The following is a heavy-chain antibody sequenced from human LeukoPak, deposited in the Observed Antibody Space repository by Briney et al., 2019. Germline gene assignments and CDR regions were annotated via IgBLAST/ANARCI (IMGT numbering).Heavy chain of an antibody. CDR2: VSSDGETT. CDR3: TKESATGSRYSFDY. CDR1: GFTFSSHG. V-gene: IGHV3-30*18. Sequence: PGTSLRLSCAASGFTFSSHGIHWVRQAPGKGLEWVAVVSSDGETTYYADSVKGRFTISRDNSKNTLYLQMNSLRGEDTAIYYCTKESATGSRYSFDYWGQGTLVTVSS. J-gene: IGHJ4*02. D-gene: IGHD2-15*01.